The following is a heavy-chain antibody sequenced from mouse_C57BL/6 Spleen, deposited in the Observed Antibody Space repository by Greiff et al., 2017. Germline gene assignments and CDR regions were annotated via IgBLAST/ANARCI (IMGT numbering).Heavy chain of an antibody. CDR2: INYDGSST. D-gene: IGHD1-1*01. CDR1: GFTFSDYY. Sequence: DVKLVESEGGLVQPGSSMKLSCTASGFTFSDYYMAWVRQVPEKGLEWVANINYDGSSTYYLDSLKSRFIISRDNAKNILYLQMRSLKSEDTATYYCARDHYYGSSYDYAMDYWGQGTSVTVSS. V-gene: IGHV5-16*01. CDR3: ARDHYYGSSYDYAMDY. J-gene: IGHJ4*01.